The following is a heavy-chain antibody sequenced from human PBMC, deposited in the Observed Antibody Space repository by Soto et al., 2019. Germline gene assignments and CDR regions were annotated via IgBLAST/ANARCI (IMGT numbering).Heavy chain of an antibody. J-gene: IGHJ4*02. V-gene: IGHV3-23*01. CDR3: AKDGYCNGGSCYLYYLDS. CDR1: GFIFSDYA. Sequence: GGSLRLSCVGSGFIFSDYAMTWVRQAPGKGQEWVATIRFGGGNTYNADSLEGRFTISRGNSKNTLFLQMYDLRAEDTALYYCAKDGYCNGGSCYLYYLDSWGLGTPVTVSS. CDR2: IRFGGGNT. D-gene: IGHD2-15*01.